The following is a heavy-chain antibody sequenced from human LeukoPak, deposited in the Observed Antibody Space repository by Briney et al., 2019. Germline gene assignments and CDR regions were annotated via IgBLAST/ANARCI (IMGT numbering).Heavy chain of an antibody. CDR1: GGSFSGYY. D-gene: IGHD3-22*01. CDR3: ARSDGSGLVRI. V-gene: IGHV4-34*12. CDR2: IFDSGNT. Sequence: SETLSLTCAVYGGSFSGYYWSWIRKPPGKGLEWIGNIFDSGNTYYNTSLKSRVTISLDTSKNRFSLNLNSVTAADTAVYYCARSDGSGLVRIWGQGTMVTVSS. J-gene: IGHJ3*02.